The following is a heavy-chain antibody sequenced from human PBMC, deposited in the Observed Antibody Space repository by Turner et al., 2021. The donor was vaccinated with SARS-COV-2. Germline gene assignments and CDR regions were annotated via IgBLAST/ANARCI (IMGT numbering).Heavy chain of an antibody. Sequence: QVQLGQSGAEVQKPGASGKVSCKVSGYTLIELSMHWVRQAPGKGLEWMGGIDPEDGETIYAQKFQGRVTMTEDTSTDTAYMELSSLRSEDTAVYDCATDYAIVEATLFDYWGQGTLVTVSS. J-gene: IGHJ4*02. D-gene: IGHD1-26*01. CDR2: IDPEDGET. V-gene: IGHV1-24*01. CDR1: GYTLIELS. CDR3: ATDYAIVEATLFDY.